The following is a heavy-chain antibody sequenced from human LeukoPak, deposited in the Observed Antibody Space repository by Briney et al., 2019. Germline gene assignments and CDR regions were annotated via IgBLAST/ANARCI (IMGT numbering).Heavy chain of an antibody. J-gene: IGHJ2*01. CDR1: GYTFTSYG. Sequence: ASVKVSCKSSGYTFTSYGFSWVRQAPGQGLEWMGWISAYDGNIKYAQKFQGGVTMTTDTSTSTVYMELRSLRSDDTAVYYCARSDGDNWNDAGGWYFDLWGRGTLVTVSS. D-gene: IGHD1-20*01. V-gene: IGHV1-18*01. CDR2: ISAYDGNI. CDR3: ARSDGDNWNDAGGWYFDL.